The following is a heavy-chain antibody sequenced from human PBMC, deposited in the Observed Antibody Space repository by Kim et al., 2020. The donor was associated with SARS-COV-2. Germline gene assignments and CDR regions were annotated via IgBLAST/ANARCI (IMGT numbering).Heavy chain of an antibody. CDR1: GGSFSGYY. Sequence: SETLSLTCAVYGGSFSGYYWSWIRQPPGKGLEWIGEINHSGSTNYNPSLKSRVTISVDTSKNQFSLKLSSVTAADTAVYYCARVGSGFGVVIINYYYYYG. D-gene: IGHD3-3*01. CDR2: INHSGST. J-gene: IGHJ6*01. V-gene: IGHV4-34*01. CDR3: ARVGSGFGVVIINYYYYYG.